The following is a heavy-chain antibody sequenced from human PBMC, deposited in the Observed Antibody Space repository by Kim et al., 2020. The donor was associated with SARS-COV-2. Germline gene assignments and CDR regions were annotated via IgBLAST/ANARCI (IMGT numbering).Heavy chain of an antibody. V-gene: IGHV1-8*01. Sequence: ASVKVSCKASGYTFTSYDINWVRQATGQGLEWMGWMNPNSGNTGYAQKFQGRVTMTRNTSISTAYMELSSLRSEDTAVYYCARSPIVVVITTLFYYYGMDVWGQGATVTLSS. CDR3: ARSPIVVVITTLFYYYGMDV. J-gene: IGHJ6*02. CDR1: GYTFTSYD. D-gene: IGHD3-22*01. CDR2: MNPNSGNT.